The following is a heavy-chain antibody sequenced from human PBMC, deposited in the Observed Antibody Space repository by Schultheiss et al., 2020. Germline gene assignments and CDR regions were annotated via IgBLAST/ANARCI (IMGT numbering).Heavy chain of an antibody. CDR2: ISGSGGST. D-gene: IGHD2-21*02. V-gene: IGHV3-23*01. CDR3: ARVPSYCGGDCAAFDI. Sequence: GGSLRLSCAASGFTFSSYSMNWVRQAPGKGLEWVSAISGSGGSTYYADSVKGRFTISRDNSKNTLYLQMNSLRAEDTAVYYCARVPSYCGGDCAAFDIWGQGTMVTVSS. J-gene: IGHJ3*02. CDR1: GFTFSSYS.